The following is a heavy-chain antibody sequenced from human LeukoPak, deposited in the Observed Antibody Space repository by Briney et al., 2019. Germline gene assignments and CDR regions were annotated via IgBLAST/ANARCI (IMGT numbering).Heavy chain of an antibody. J-gene: IGHJ4*02. CDR2: IKQDGSEK. D-gene: IGHD1-26*01. Sequence: PGGSLRLSCAASGFTFSSYWMSWVRQAPGKGLEWVANIKQDGSEKYYVDSVKGRFTISRDNAKNSLFPQMNSLRAEDTAVYYCARDLSGWELQEYWGQGTLVTVSS. V-gene: IGHV3-7*01. CDR1: GFTFSSYW. CDR3: ARDLSGWELQEY.